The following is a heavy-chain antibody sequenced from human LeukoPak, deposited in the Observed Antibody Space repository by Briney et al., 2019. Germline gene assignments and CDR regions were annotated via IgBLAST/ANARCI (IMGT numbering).Heavy chain of an antibody. D-gene: IGHD3-3*01. CDR3: ARDLRFLEWLLETNWFDP. CDR2: ISSSGSTI. CDR1: GFTFSSYA. Sequence: PGGSLRLSCAASGFTFSSYAMRWIRQAPGKGLEWVSYISSSGSTIYYADSVKGRFTISRDNAKNSLYLQMNSLRAEDTAVYYCARDLRFLEWLLETNWFDPWGQGTLVTVSS. V-gene: IGHV3-11*01. J-gene: IGHJ5*02.